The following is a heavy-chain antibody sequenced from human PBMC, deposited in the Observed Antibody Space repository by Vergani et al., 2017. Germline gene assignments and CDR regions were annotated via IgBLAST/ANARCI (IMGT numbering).Heavy chain of an antibody. CDR1: GFSLSTSGVG. J-gene: IGHJ6*03. CDR3: AHSVRRGSYYYYYYMDV. V-gene: IGHV2-5*01. CDR2: IYWNDDK. Sequence: QITLKESGPTLVKPTQTLTLTCTFSGFSLSTSGVGVGWIRQPPGKALEWLALIYWNDDKRYSPSLKSRLTITKDTSKNQVVLTMTNMDPVDTATYYCAHSVRRGSYYYYYYMDVWGKGTTVTVSS. D-gene: IGHD1-26*01.